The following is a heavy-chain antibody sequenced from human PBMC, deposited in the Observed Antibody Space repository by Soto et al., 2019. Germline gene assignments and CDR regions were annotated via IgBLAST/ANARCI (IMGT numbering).Heavy chain of an antibody. J-gene: IGHJ4*02. V-gene: IGHV3-66*01. Sequence: EVQLVESGGGLVQPGGSLRLSCAASGVTVSNSYMSWVRQAPGKGLEWVSIIYSGGSTYYADSVKGRFTISRDTSKNTXXXXXXXXXXXXXXXXXXAXXXXXGGHFDYWGQGTLVTVSS. CDR2: IYSGGST. D-gene: IGHD2-15*01. CDR1: GVTVSNSY. CDR3: AXXXXXGGHFDY.